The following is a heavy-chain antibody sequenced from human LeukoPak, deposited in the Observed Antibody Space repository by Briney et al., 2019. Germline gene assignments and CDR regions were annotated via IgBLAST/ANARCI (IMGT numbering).Heavy chain of an antibody. D-gene: IGHD3-10*01. J-gene: IGHJ4*02. CDR3: AKDADWFGELPHYYFDY. Sequence: PGGSLRLSCAASGFTFSTYWMTWVRQAPGKGLEWVAFIRYDGSNKYYADSVKGRFTISRDNSKNTLYLQMNSLRAEDTAVYYCAKDADWFGELPHYYFDYWGQGTLVTVSS. CDR2: IRYDGSNK. V-gene: IGHV3-30*02. CDR1: GFTFSTYW.